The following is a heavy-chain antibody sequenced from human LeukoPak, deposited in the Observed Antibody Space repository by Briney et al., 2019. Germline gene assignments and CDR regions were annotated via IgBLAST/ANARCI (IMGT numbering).Heavy chain of an antibody. J-gene: IGHJ6*03. CDR2: IYSSGST. CDR3: AREGRYCSSVSCSTYYYYYYMDV. D-gene: IGHD2-2*01. CDR1: SGSISSGSYS. Sequence: PSETLSLTCTVSSGSISSGSYSWSWIRQPAGKGLVWIGRIYSSGSTNYNPSLKSRVSILVDTSTNQFSLNLSSVTAADTAVYYCAREGRYCSSVSCSTYYYYYYMDVWGKGTTVTVSS. V-gene: IGHV4-61*02.